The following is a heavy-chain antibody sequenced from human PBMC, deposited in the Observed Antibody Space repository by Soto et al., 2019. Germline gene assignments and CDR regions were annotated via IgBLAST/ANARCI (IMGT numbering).Heavy chain of an antibody. Sequence: PGESLKISCKGSGYSFTSYWISWVRQMPGKGLEWMGRIDPSDSYTNYSPSFQGHVTISADKSISTAYLQWSSLKASDTAMYYCARHIQRGSETYYYYYGMDVWGQGTTVTVSS. D-gene: IGHD2-15*01. J-gene: IGHJ6*02. V-gene: IGHV5-10-1*01. CDR1: GYSFTSYW. CDR3: ARHIQRGSETYYYYYGMDV. CDR2: IDPSDSYT.